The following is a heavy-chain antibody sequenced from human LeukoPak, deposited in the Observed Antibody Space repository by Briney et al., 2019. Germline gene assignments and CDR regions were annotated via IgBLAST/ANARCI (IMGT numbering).Heavy chain of an antibody. Sequence: GGSLRLSCAASGFSFNSYATHWARQAPDKGLEWVAVISYDGSNKDYADSVKGRFTISIDKSKNPLYLQMTSLSPKDTAVYYCARELDSRGWNGRDYGGQGTLVTVTA. D-gene: IGHD6-19*01. CDR2: ISYDGSNK. CDR1: GFSFNSYA. J-gene: IGHJ4*02. CDR3: ARELDSRGWNGRDY. V-gene: IGHV3-30-3*01.